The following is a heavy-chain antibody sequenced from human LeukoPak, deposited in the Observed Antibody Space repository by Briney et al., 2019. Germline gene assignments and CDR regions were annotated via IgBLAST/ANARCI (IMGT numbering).Heavy chain of an antibody. V-gene: IGHV3-64D*06. Sequence: GGSLRLSCSASGSTFSRYAMHWVRQAPGKGLEYVSAISSNGGSTYYADSVKGRFTISRDNSRNTLHLQMSSLRVEDTAVYYCVKDSSSGSYFDYWGQGTLVTVSS. CDR3: VKDSSSGSYFDY. D-gene: IGHD3-10*01. CDR2: ISSNGGST. CDR1: GSTFSRYA. J-gene: IGHJ4*02.